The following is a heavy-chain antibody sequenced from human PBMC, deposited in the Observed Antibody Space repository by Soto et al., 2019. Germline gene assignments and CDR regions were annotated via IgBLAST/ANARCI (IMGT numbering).Heavy chain of an antibody. CDR3: ARDRIDMATINNLYYYYGMDV. CDR2: IWYDGSNK. D-gene: IGHD5-12*01. Sequence: GGSLRLSCAASGFTFSSYGMHWVRQAPGKGLEWVAVIWYDGSNKYYADSVKGRFTISRDNSKNTLYLQMNSLRAEDTAVYYCARDRIDMATINNLYYYYGMDVWGQGTTVTVS. CDR1: GFTFSSYG. V-gene: IGHV3-33*01. J-gene: IGHJ6*02.